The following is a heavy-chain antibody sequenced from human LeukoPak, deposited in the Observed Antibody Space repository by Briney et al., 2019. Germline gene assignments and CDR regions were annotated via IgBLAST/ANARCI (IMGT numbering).Heavy chain of an antibody. Sequence: GESLKISCKGSGYSFTGYWIAWVRQMPGKGLEWMGIIYPDDSDTTYSPSFQNQVTISADKSIGTAYLQWSSLKASDTAMYYCARQLWFGESVGGYWGQGTLVTVSS. D-gene: IGHD3-10*01. V-gene: IGHV5-51*01. CDR2: IYPDDSDT. CDR3: ARQLWFGESVGGY. CDR1: GYSFTGYW. J-gene: IGHJ4*02.